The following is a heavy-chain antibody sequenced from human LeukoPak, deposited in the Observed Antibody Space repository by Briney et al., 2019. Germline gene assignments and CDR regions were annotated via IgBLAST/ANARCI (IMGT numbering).Heavy chain of an antibody. CDR3: ASTILGDAFDI. CDR1: GFTFSSYS. Sequence: GSLRLSCAASGFTFSSYSMNWVRQAPGKGLEWVSYISSSSSTIYYADSVKGRFTISRDNAKNSLYLQINSLRAEDTAVYYCASTILGDAFDIWGQGTMVTVSS. V-gene: IGHV3-48*04. J-gene: IGHJ3*02. CDR2: ISSSSSTI. D-gene: IGHD2-8*02.